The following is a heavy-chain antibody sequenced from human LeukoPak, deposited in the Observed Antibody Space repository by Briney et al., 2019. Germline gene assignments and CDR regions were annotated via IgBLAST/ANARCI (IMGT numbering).Heavy chain of an antibody. D-gene: IGHD6-13*01. CDR3: ALYSSSWYFDY. CDR1: GGSVSSGSYY. V-gene: IGHV4-61*01. CDR2: IYYSGST. J-gene: IGHJ4*02. Sequence: SETLSLTCTVSGGSVSSGSYYWSWIRQPPGKGLEWIGYIYYSGSTNYNPSLKSRVTISVDTSKNQLSLKLSSVTAADTAAYYCALYSSSWYFDYWGQGTLVTVSS.